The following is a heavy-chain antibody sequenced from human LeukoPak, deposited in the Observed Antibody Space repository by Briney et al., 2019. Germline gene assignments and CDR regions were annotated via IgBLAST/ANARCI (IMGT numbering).Heavy chain of an antibody. V-gene: IGHV3-21*01. D-gene: IGHD1-26*01. J-gene: IGHJ5*02. CDR2: ISSSSSYI. CDR3: ARDLRWELPGSP. Sequence: GGSLRLSCAASGFTFSSYSMNWVRQAPGKGLEWVSSISSSSSYIYYADSVKGRFTISRDNAKNSLYLQMNSLRAEDTAVYYCARDLRWELPGSPWGQGTLVTVSS. CDR1: GFTFSSYS.